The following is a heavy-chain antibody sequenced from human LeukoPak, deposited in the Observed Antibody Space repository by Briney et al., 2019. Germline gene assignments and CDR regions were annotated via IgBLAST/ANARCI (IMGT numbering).Heavy chain of an antibody. J-gene: IGHJ6*04. Sequence: ASETLSLTCAVYGGSFSDYYWSWIRQPPGKGLEWIGYIYYSGSTYYNPSLKSRVTISVDTSKNQFSLKLSSVTAADTAVYYCARDTVTTPYYYYGMDVWGKGTTVTVSS. CDR3: ARDTVTTPYYYYGMDV. CDR1: GGSFSDYY. D-gene: IGHD4-17*01. CDR2: IYYSGST. V-gene: IGHV4-30-4*01.